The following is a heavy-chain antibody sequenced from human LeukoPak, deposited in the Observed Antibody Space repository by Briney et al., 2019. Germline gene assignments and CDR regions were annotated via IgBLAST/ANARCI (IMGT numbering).Heavy chain of an antibody. D-gene: IGHD3-10*01. CDR2: IIPIFGKA. Sequence: GSSVKVSCKASGGTFISYAISWVRQAPGQGREWMGGIIPIFGKANYAQKFQGRVTITADESTSTAYMELSSLRSEDTAVYYCAREKDYYGSGSYYIHWGQGTLVTVSS. J-gene: IGHJ4*02. CDR1: GGTFISYA. V-gene: IGHV1-69*01. CDR3: AREKDYYGSGSYYIH.